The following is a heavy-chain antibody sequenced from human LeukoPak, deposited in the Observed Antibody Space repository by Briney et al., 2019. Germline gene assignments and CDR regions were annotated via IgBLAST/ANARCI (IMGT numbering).Heavy chain of an antibody. V-gene: IGHV4-39*01. CDR3: ARLLVTATEKGFDY. D-gene: IGHD2-21*02. CDR1: GGSISSSSYY. Sequence: SETLSLTCTVSGGSISSSSYYWGWIRQPPGKELEWIGSIYYSGSTYYNPSLKSRVTISVDTSKNQFSLKLSSVTAADTAVYYCARLLVTATEKGFDYWGQGTLVTVSS. J-gene: IGHJ4*02. CDR2: IYYSGST.